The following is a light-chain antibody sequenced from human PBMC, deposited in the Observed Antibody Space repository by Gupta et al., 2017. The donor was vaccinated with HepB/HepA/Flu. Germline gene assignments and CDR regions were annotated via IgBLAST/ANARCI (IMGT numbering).Light chain of an antibody. Sequence: QSVLTQPPSVSGAPGQRVTISSTGSSSNIGAGYDVHWYQQFAGTVPKLLIYVNNNRPSGVPDRFSGSKSGTSASLAITGLQADEEADYYCQSFDRRLKGWVFGGGTKLTVL. CDR3: QSFDRRLKGWV. V-gene: IGLV1-40*01. J-gene: IGLJ3*02. CDR2: VNN. CDR1: SSNIGAGYD.